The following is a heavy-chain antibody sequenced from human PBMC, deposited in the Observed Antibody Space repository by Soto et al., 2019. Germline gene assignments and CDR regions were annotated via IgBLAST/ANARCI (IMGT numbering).Heavy chain of an antibody. V-gene: IGHV5-51*01. CDR3: VRSGTSSGRFSDY. CDR1: GYTFTSYW. J-gene: IGHJ4*02. Sequence: PRESLKISCXGSGYTFTSYWIGWVRQMPGEGLEWMGVIYPSDSDIRYSPSFQGKVTISADKSITTAYLQWSSLKAADTALYYCVRSGTSSGRFSDYWGQGTLVTVSS. CDR2: IYPSDSDI. D-gene: IGHD2-15*01.